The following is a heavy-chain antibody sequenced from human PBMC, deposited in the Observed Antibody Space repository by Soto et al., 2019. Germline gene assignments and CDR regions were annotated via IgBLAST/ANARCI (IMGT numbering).Heavy chain of an antibody. D-gene: IGHD2-15*01. CDR1: GFKFSNYA. V-gene: IGHV3-23*01. CDR2: ISGSGGTT. CDR3: AKVLGDYCSGGSCYTTEYYYYTMDV. Sequence: GGSLRLSCAASGFKFSNYAMTWVRQAPGKGLEWVSAISGSGGTTHHAESVKGRFTISRDNYKNTLYVQMNSLRAEDTAVYYCAKVLGDYCSGGSCYTTEYYYYTMDVWGQGTTVTVSS. J-gene: IGHJ6*02.